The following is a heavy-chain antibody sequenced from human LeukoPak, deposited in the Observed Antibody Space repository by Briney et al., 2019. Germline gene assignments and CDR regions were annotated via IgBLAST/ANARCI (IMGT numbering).Heavy chain of an antibody. CDR1: GFTFSNYG. CDR3: AKDNVAAAGRYFDY. V-gene: IGHV3-30*18. CDR2: ISYDGSNK. J-gene: IGHJ4*02. Sequence: GRPLRLSCAASGFTFSNYGMHWVRQAPGKGLEWVALISYDGSNKYFADSVKGRFTISRDNSKNTLYLQMHSLRAEDTAVYYCAKDNVAAAGRYFDYWGQGTLVTVSS. D-gene: IGHD6-13*01.